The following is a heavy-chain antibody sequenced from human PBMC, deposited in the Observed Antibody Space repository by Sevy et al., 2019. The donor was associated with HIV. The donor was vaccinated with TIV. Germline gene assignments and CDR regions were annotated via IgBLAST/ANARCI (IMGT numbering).Heavy chain of an antibody. V-gene: IGHV3-33*01. CDR1: GFSFSRFG. J-gene: IGHJ4*02. CDR3: ARDRSQALDF. CDR2: IWYDGLNK. Sequence: GSLRLSCAASGFSFSRFGMHWVRQAPGKGLEWLAVIWYDGLNKDYGASVKGRFTISRDNSKNTVYLQMNNLRADDTAVYYCARDRSQALDFWGQGTLVTVSS.